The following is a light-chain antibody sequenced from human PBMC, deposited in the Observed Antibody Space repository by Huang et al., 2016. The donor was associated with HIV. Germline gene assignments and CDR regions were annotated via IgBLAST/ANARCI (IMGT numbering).Light chain of an antibody. CDR3: QQYYSTPLT. V-gene: IGKV4-1*01. CDR2: WAS. CDR1: QSVLYSSNNKNY. J-gene: IGKJ4*01. Sequence: DIVMTQSPDSLAVSLGGRATINCKSGQSVLYSSNNKNYLAWYQQKPGQPPKLLIYWASTRESGVPDRFSGSGSETDFTLTISSLQAEDVAVYYCQQYYSTPLTFGGGTKVEIK.